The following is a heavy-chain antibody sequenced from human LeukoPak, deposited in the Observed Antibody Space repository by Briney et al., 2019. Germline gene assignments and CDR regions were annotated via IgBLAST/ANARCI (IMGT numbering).Heavy chain of an antibody. V-gene: IGHV4-59*12. Sequence: SETLSLTCTVSGGSISSYYWSWIRQPPGKGLEWIGYIYYSGSTNYNPSLKSRVTISVDTSKNQFSLNLSSVTAADTAVYYCARPHYDRPGYSFPPYGMDVWGQGTTVTVSS. CDR2: IYYSGST. CDR1: GGSISSYY. D-gene: IGHD3-3*01. J-gene: IGHJ6*02. CDR3: ARPHYDRPGYSFPPYGMDV.